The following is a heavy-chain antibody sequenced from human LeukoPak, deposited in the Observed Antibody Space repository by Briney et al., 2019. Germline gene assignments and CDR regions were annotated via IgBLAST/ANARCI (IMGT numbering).Heavy chain of an antibody. D-gene: IGHD7-27*01. CDR1: GFTFSSYS. Sequence: GRSLRLSCAASGFTFSSYSMNRVRQAPGKGLEWVSFISSSSSAIYADSVKGRFTISRDNAKNSLYLQMNSLRAEDTAVYYCAREGPMGIPEDHWGQGTLVTVSS. J-gene: IGHJ4*02. V-gene: IGHV3-48*04. CDR2: ISSSSSAI. CDR3: AREGPMGIPEDH.